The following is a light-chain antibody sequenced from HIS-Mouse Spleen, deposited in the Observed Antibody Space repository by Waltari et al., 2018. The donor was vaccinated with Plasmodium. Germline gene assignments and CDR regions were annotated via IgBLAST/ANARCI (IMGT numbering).Light chain of an antibody. Sequence: QSALTQPASVSGSPGQSITISCTGTSSDVGSSTLVSWYQQHPGKAPKPRIYEGSKRPSGVSNRFSGSKSGNTASLTISGLQAEDEADYYCCSYAGSSTFVFGGGTKLTVL. J-gene: IGLJ3*02. CDR2: EGS. CDR3: CSYAGSSTFV. V-gene: IGLV2-23*03. CDR1: SSDVGSSTL.